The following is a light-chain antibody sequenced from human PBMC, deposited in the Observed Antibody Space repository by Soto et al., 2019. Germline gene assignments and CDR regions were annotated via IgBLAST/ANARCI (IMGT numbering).Light chain of an antibody. CDR3: QTWGTGIQV. CDR2: LNSDGRH. Sequence: QLVLTKSPSASASLGASVKLTCTLSSGHSSYAIAWHQQQPEKGPRYLMKLNSDGRHSKGDGIPDRFSGSSSGAERYLTISSLQSEDEADYYCQTWGTGIQVFGGGTKVTVL. V-gene: IGLV4-69*01. CDR1: SGHSSYA. J-gene: IGLJ2*01.